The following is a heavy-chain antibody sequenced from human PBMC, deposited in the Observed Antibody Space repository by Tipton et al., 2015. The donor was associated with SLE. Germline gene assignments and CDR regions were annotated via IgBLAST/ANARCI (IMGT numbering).Heavy chain of an antibody. V-gene: IGHV4-38-2*01. CDR2: IYHSGST. CDR1: GYSISSGYY. J-gene: IGHJ3*02. CDR3: ARGRFPAAGTAFDI. D-gene: IGHD6-13*01. Sequence: TLSLTCAVSGYSISSGYYWGWIRQPPGKGLEWIGSIYHSGSTYYNPSLKSRVTMSVDTSKNQFSLKLRSVTAADTAVYYCARGRFPAAGTAFDIWGQGTMVTVSS.